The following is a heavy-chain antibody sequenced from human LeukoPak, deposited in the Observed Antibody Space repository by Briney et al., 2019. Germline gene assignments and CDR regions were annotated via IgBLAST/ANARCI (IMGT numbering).Heavy chain of an antibody. J-gene: IGHJ6*03. D-gene: IGHD2-2*01. CDR2: IYYSGST. Sequence: SETLSLTCTVSGGSISSYYWSWIRQPPGKGLEWIGYIYYSGSTNYNPSLKSRVTISVDTSKNQFSLKLSSVTAADTAVYYCARGLRAAIIPKTVYYYYMDVWGKGTTVTVSS. CDR3: ARGLRAAIIPKTVYYYYMDV. V-gene: IGHV4-59*12. CDR1: GGSISSYY.